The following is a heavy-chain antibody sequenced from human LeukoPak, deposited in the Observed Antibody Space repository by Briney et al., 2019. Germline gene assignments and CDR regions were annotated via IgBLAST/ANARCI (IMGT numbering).Heavy chain of an antibody. CDR2: ITWKSHRT. V-gene: IGHV3-43*01. J-gene: IGHJ4*02. CDR3: ASDVGYRSLGY. D-gene: IGHD3-3*01. Sequence: PGGSLRLSCAASGFTFDDNTMHWVRHTPGRGLEWVSFITWKSHRTHYADSVRGRFTVSRDNSKDSMHLEMNSLKTEDTGLYHCASDVGYRSLGYLGQGTLVTVSS. CDR1: GFTFDDNT.